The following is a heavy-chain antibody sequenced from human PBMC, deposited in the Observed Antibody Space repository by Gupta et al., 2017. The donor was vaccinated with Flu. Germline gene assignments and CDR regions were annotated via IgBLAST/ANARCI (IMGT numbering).Heavy chain of an antibody. CDR3: TRSLISVFGVVTQLNM. J-gene: IGHJ4*02. Sequence: VRQAPGKGLEWVGFIKSKGYAEKTEYAASVKGRFIISRDDSKRIAYLQMNSLKTEDTAMYYCTRSLISVFGVVTQLNMWGQGTLVTVSS. D-gene: IGHD3-3*01. CDR2: IKSKGYAEKT. V-gene: IGHV3-49*02.